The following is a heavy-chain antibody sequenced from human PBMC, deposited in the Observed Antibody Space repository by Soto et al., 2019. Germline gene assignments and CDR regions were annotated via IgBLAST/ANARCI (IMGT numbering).Heavy chain of an antibody. CDR1: GFTFSSYA. CDR2: ISYDGSNK. Sequence: QVQLVESGGGVVQPGRSLRLSCAASGFTFSSYAMHWVRQAPGKGLEWVAVISYDGSNKYYADSVKGRFTMSRDNSKNTLYLQMNSLRAEDTAVHYCARGGLVGTAMAPCLGGQGTLVTVSS. V-gene: IGHV3-30-3*01. J-gene: IGHJ4*02. D-gene: IGHD5-18*01. CDR3: ARGGLVGTAMAPCL.